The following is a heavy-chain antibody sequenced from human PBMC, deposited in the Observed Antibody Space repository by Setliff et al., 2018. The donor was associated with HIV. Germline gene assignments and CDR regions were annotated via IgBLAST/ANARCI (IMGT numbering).Heavy chain of an antibody. Sequence: PSETLSLTCAVYGGSFSGYYWSWIRQPPGKGLEWIGEINHSGSTTYNPSPTSRVIISVDTSKNQFSLKLSSVSAADTAVYYGARIYDSSGYYRAPIGWFDPWGQGTLVTVSS. CDR3: ARIYDSSGYYRAPIGWFDP. CDR1: GGSFSGYY. J-gene: IGHJ5*02. CDR2: INHSGST. D-gene: IGHD3-22*01. V-gene: IGHV4-34*01.